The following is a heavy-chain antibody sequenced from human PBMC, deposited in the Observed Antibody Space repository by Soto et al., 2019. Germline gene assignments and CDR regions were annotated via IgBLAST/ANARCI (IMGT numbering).Heavy chain of an antibody. CDR2: ISYDGSNK. CDR3: ARDYAVVTPQEAFDI. D-gene: IGHD2-21*02. Sequence: GGSLRLSCAASGFTFSSYAMHWVRQAPGKGLEWVAVISYDGSNKYYADSVKGRFTISRDNSKNTLYLQMNSLRAEDTAVYYCARDYAVVTPQEAFDIWGQGTMVTVSS. V-gene: IGHV3-30-3*01. CDR1: GFTFSSYA. J-gene: IGHJ3*02.